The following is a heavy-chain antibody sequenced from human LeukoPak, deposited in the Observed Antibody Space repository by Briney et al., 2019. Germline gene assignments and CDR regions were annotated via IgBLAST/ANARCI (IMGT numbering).Heavy chain of an antibody. CDR1: GFTFSSYP. CDR2: ISYDGANK. J-gene: IGHJ3*02. CDR3: ARGPNGDYIGTFDM. D-gene: IGHD4-17*01. Sequence: GGSLRLSCAASGFTFSSYPMHWVRQAPGKGLEWVAVISYDGANKWYADSVQGRFAISRDNSKNTLYLQMNSLRPEDTAVYYCARGPNGDYIGTFDMWGRGTMVSVSS. V-gene: IGHV3-30*09.